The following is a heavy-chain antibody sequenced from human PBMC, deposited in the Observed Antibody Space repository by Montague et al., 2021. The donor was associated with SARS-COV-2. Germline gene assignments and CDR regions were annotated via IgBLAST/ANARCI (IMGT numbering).Heavy chain of an antibody. J-gene: IGHJ5*02. D-gene: IGHD2-21*02. CDR1: GGSIDSYY. CDR2: IYYRGTT. CDR3: ARELQYNWFDP. V-gene: IGHV4-59*01. Sequence: SETLSLTCTVSGGSIDSYYWSWLRQPPGKGLEWIGYIYYRGTTNYNPSLESRVTMSVDTSKNQFSLNLSSVTAANTAMYYCARELQYNWFDPWGQGTLDTASS.